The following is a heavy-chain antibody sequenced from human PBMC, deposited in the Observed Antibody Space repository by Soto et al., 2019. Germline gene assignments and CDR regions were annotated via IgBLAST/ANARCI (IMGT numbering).Heavy chain of an antibody. CDR2: VDYSGNS. CDR1: GGPINTYY. D-gene: IGHD6-19*01. J-gene: IGHJ4*02. CDR3: ARNRFSVAGRFHFDY. V-gene: IGHV4-59*01. Sequence: SETLSLTCTVSGGPINTYYWSWIRQPPGKGLEWIGYVDYSGNSDSSPSLKSRVTISIDTSKKQVSLKLNSVTAADTAVYYCARNRFSVAGRFHFDYWGQGIPVTVSS.